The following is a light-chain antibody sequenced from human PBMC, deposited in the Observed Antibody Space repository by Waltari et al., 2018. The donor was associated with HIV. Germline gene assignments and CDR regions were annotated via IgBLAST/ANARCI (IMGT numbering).Light chain of an antibody. Sequence: QSALTQPAPAFGSPGPATTISSPGTSRYVGWYNYVYWYQQQPGKAPNLMIYDFSNRPLGVSTRFSGSKSGNTASLTISGLRAEDEADYFCSSYTSSRTPYYVLGTGTEVTVL. CDR3: SSYTSSRTPYYV. J-gene: IGLJ1*01. V-gene: IGLV2-14*01. CDR1: SRYVGWYNY. CDR2: DFS.